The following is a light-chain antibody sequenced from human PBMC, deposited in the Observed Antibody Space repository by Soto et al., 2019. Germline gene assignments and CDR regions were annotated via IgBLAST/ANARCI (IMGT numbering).Light chain of an antibody. CDR1: SSDIGGYKY. Sequence: QSALTQPASVSGSPGQSITISCTGTSSDIGGYKYVSWYQQHPGKAPKLMIFEVSNRPSGVSNRFSGSKSGNTASLTISGLQADDEADYYCSSYTSSGTHVVFCGGTKLTVL. CDR2: EVS. CDR3: SSYTSSGTHVV. J-gene: IGLJ2*01. V-gene: IGLV2-14*01.